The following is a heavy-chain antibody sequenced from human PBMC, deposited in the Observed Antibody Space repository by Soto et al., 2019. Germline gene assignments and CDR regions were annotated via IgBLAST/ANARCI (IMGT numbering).Heavy chain of an antibody. D-gene: IGHD6-19*01. CDR3: TKSTAVADLIDY. CDR2: IKSKTDGGTT. Sequence: PGGSLGLSCAASGFTFSNAWMSWVRQAPGKGLEWVGRIKSKTDGGTTDYAAPVKGRFTISRDDSKNTLYLQMNSLKTEDTAVYYCTKSTAVADLIDYWGQGTLVTVSS. V-gene: IGHV3-15*01. J-gene: IGHJ4*02. CDR1: GFTFSNAW.